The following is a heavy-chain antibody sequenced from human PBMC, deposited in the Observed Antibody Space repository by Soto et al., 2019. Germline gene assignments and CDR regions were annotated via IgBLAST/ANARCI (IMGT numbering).Heavy chain of an antibody. CDR3: ARDRYNYDRDGYYYFFDF. V-gene: IGHV1-69*13. D-gene: IGHD3-22*01. CDR2: IIPIFGTA. CDR1: GGTFSSYA. Sequence: GASVKVSCKASGGTFSSYAISWVRQAPGQGLEWMGGIIPIFGTANYAQKFQGRVTITADESTSTAYMELSSLRSEDTAVYFCARDRYNYDRDGYYYFFDFWGQGTLVTVSS. J-gene: IGHJ4*02.